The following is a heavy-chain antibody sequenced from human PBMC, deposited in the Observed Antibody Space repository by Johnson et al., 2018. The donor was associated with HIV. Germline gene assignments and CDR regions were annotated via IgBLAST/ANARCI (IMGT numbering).Heavy chain of an antibody. D-gene: IGHD4-23*01. J-gene: IGHJ3*02. CDR1: GFTFSSYA. V-gene: IGHV3-30-3*01. Sequence: QVQLVESGGGVVQPGRSLRLSCAASGFTFSSYAMHWVRQAPGKGLEWVAVISYDGGNKYSADSVMGRFTISRDNSKNTLYLQMNSLEPEDTAVYFCARGHGGPNPYDVFDIWGQGTMVTVSS. CDR2: ISYDGGNK. CDR3: ARGHGGPNPYDVFDI.